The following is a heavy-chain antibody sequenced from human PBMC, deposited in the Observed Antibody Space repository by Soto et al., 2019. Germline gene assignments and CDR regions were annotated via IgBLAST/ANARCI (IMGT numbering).Heavy chain of an antibody. V-gene: IGHV4-59*08. CDR2: IYYSGST. CDR3: ARQGWHAFDI. J-gene: IGHJ3*02. D-gene: IGHD2-15*01. Sequence: SETLSLTCTVSGGSISSYYWSWIRQPPGKGLEWIGYIYYSGSTNYNPSLKSRVTISVDTSKNQFSLKLSSVTAADTAVYYCARQGWHAFDIRGQGTMVTVSS. CDR1: GGSISSYY.